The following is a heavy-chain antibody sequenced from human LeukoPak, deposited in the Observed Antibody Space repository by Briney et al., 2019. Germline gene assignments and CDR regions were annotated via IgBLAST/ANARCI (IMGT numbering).Heavy chain of an antibody. V-gene: IGHV1-8*01. J-gene: IGHJ4*02. CDR1: GYTFTSYD. CDR2: MDPNSGNT. Sequence: ASVKVSCKASGYTFTSYDINWVRQGTGQGLEWMGGMDPNSGNTGYAQKVQGRATMTRNTSISTAYMELRSLRSEDTAVYYCARVVETTGPEIDYWGQGTLVTVSS. CDR3: ARVVETTGPEIDY. D-gene: IGHD4-17*01.